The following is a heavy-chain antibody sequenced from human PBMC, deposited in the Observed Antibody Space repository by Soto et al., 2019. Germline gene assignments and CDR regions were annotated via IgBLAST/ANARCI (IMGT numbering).Heavy chain of an antibody. V-gene: IGHV4-39*01. D-gene: IGHD3-10*01. J-gene: IGHJ2*01. CDR1: GGSISSSSYY. Sequence: SETLSLTCTVSGGSISSSSYYWGWIRQPPGKGLEWIGSIYYSGSTYYNPSLKSRVTISVDTSKNQFSLKLSSVTAADTAVYYCARRARVYWYFDLWGRGTLVTVSS. CDR3: ARRARVYWYFDL. CDR2: IYYSGST.